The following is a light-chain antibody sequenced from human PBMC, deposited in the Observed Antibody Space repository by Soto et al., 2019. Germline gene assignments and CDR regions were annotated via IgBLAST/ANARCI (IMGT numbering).Light chain of an antibody. CDR3: QQYYRPWT. J-gene: IGKJ1*01. V-gene: IGKV4-1*01. Sequence: DIVMTQSPDSLAVSLGERATINCKSSQSVLYSSNNKNYLAWYQQKPGQPPKLLIYWASTRESGVPDRFSGSGYGKDFPLTISSLQAEDVAVYYCQQYYRPWTFGQGTKVEIK. CDR2: WAS. CDR1: QSVLYSSNNKNY.